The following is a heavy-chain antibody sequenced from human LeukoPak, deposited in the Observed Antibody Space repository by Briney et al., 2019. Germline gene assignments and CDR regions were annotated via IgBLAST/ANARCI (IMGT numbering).Heavy chain of an antibody. J-gene: IGHJ6*03. CDR2: INTNAGNP. CDR3: ASTTYYDFWSGYYPPEKYYYYYMDV. D-gene: IGHD3-3*01. V-gene: IGHV7-4-1*02. Sequence: ASVKVSCKASGYTFTSYAMNWVRQAPGQGLEWMGWINTNAGNPTYAQGFTGRFVFSLDTSVSTAYLQISSLKAEDTAVYYCASTTYYDFWSGYYPPEKYYYYYMDVWGKGTTVTVSS. CDR1: GYTFTSYA.